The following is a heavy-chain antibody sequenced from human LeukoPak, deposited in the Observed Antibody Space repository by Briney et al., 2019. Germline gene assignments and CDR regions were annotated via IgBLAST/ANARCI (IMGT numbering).Heavy chain of an antibody. J-gene: IGHJ3*01. Sequence: SVKVSCKASGGTFSSYAISWVRQAPGQGLEWMGRIIPILGIANYAQKFQKRVTITRDMSTSTAYMELSSLRSEDTAVYYCAADHDGGSEWPDAFDVWGQGTMVTVSS. CDR2: IIPILGIA. CDR1: GGTFSSYA. CDR3: AADHDGGSEWPDAFDV. D-gene: IGHD3-16*01. V-gene: IGHV1-69*04.